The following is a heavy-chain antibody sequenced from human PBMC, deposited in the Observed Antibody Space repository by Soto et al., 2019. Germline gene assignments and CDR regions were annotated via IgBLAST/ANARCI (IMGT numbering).Heavy chain of an antibody. CDR1: GFTFSSYG. CDR3: GAGQNFSDY. J-gene: IGHJ4*02. Sequence: QVQLVESGGGVVQPGRSLRLSCAASGFTFSSYGMHWVRQAPGKGLEWVALISYDGSDKYYADSVKGRFTISRDNSKNSLYLQMNRLRVEDTAEYYCGAGQNFSDYWGQGTLVTVSS. V-gene: IGHV3-30*03. D-gene: IGHD6-19*01. CDR2: ISYDGSDK.